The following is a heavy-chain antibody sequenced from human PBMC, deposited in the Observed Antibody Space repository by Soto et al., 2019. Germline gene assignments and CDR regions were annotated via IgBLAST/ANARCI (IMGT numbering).Heavy chain of an antibody. D-gene: IGHD1-26*01. CDR2: IGPESGAT. Sequence: ASVKVSCKASGYTFPGHYIHCVRQAPEQGPEWMGEIGPESGATRYAQKFQGRVTMTRDTSITTVYMELKNLSPDDTAVYYCGRGRSGQIVVFYWGQGTPVTVSS. J-gene: IGHJ4*02. CDR3: GRGRSGQIVVFY. V-gene: IGHV1-2*02. CDR1: GYTFPGHY.